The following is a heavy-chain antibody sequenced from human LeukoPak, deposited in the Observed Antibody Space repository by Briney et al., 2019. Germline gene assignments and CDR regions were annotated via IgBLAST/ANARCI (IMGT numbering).Heavy chain of an antibody. CDR1: GGSISSGGYY. J-gene: IGHJ4*02. V-gene: IGHV4-31*03. D-gene: IGHD5-24*01. Sequence: PSQTLSLTCTVSGGSISSGGYYWSWIRQHPGKGLEWIGYIYYSGSTYYNPSLKSRVTISVDTSKNQFSLKLSSVTAADTAADTAVYFCARDARWLPDYWGQGTLVTVSS. CDR3: ARDARWLPDY. CDR2: IYYSGST.